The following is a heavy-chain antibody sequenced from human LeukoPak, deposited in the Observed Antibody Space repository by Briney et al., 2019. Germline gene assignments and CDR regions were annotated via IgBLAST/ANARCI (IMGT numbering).Heavy chain of an antibody. Sequence: GGSLRLSCAASGFTFSSYAMSWVRQAPGKGLEWVSAISGSGDGTYYADSVKGRFTISRDNSKNTLYLQMSGLRAEDTAVYYCAKEPSYCTNGVCYSRVFDRWGQGPLVTVSS. CDR1: GFTFSSYA. J-gene: IGHJ5*02. V-gene: IGHV3-23*01. D-gene: IGHD2-8*01. CDR3: AKEPSYCTNGVCYSRVFDR. CDR2: ISGSGDGT.